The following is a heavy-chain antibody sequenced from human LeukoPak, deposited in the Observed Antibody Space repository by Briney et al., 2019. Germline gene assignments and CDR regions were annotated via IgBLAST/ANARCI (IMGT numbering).Heavy chain of an antibody. CDR3: TRLYYDSSGYYQICYFDY. CDR2: IYYSGST. CDR1: GGSISSSSYY. D-gene: IGHD3-22*01. J-gene: IGHJ4*02. V-gene: IGHV4-39*01. Sequence: SETLSLTCTVSGGSISSSSYYWGWIRQPPGKGLEWIGSIYYSGSTYYNPSLKSRVTISVDTSKNQFSLNLSSVTAADTAVYYCTRLYYDSSGYYQICYFDYWGQGTLVTVSS.